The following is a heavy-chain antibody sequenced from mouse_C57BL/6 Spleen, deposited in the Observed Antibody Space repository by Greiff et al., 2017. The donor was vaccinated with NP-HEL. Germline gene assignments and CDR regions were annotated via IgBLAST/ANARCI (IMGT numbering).Heavy chain of an antibody. V-gene: IGHV1-7*01. Sequence: VQLQQSGAELAKPGASVKLSCKASGYTFTSYWMHWVKQRHGTGLEWIGYITPSSGYTKYNQKFKDKATLTADKSSSTAYMQLSSLTYEDSAVYYCARSDYGSMDYWGQGTTLTVSS. D-gene: IGHD1-1*01. CDR2: ITPSSGYT. CDR1: GYTFTSYW. J-gene: IGHJ2*01. CDR3: ARSDYGSMDY.